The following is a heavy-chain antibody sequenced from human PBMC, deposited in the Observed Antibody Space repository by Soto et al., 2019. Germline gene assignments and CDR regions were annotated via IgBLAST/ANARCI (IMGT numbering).Heavy chain of an antibody. J-gene: IGHJ4*02. Sequence: GEAQKISREGSGYRFTRYWIGWLPQIPGKGLAWRAIIYPGDSNTTDSPYFQGQVTTSADKFSASVDLQWSSLKASDPAMYYCARHGAAAVLEADYWGQGTLVTVYS. CDR2: IYPGDSNT. CDR3: ARHGAAAVLEADY. CDR1: GYRFTRYW. D-gene: IGHD6-13*01. V-gene: IGHV5-51*01.